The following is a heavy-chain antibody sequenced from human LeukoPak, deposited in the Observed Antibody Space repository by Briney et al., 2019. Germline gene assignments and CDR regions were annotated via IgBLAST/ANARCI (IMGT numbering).Heavy chain of an antibody. Sequence: GGSLRLSCAASRFTFSRYAMSWVRQAPGKGLEWVSAISGSGGSTYYADSVKGRFTISRDNSKNTLYLEMNSLRAEDTAVYYCAKGVDTAMVLDYWGQGTLVTVSS. CDR3: AKGVDTAMVLDY. CDR2: ISGSGGST. D-gene: IGHD5-18*01. CDR1: RFTFSRYA. V-gene: IGHV3-23*01. J-gene: IGHJ4*02.